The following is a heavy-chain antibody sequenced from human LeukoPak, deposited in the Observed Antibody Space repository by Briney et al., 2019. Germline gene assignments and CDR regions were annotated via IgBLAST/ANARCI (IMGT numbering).Heavy chain of an antibody. CDR2: ISYDGSNK. V-gene: IGHV3-30*19. CDR3: ARGHSSGWYNPGLYDH. J-gene: IGHJ5*02. Sequence: GGSLRLSCAASGFTFTSYGMHWVRQAPGKGLEWVAVISYDGSNKNYADSVKGRFTISRDNSKNTLYLQMNSLRAEDTAVYYCARGHSSGWYNPGLYDHWGQGTLVTVSS. CDR1: GFTFTSYG. D-gene: IGHD6-19*01.